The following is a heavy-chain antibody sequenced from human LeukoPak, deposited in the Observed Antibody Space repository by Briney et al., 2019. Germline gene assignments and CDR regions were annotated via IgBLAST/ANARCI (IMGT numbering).Heavy chain of an antibody. D-gene: IGHD3-10*01. CDR2: IYTSGST. Sequence: SETLSLTCTVSGESIKSFYWSWIRQPAGKGLEWIGRIYTSGSTNYSPSLKSRVTISVDTSKNQFSPKLSSVTAADTAVYYCARSLYYYGSDSFDIWGQGTMVSVSS. CDR1: GESIKSFY. J-gene: IGHJ3*02. CDR3: ARSLYYYGSDSFDI. V-gene: IGHV4-4*07.